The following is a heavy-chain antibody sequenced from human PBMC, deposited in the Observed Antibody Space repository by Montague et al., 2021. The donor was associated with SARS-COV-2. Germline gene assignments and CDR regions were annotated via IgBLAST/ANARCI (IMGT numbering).Heavy chain of an antibody. V-gene: IGHV4-59*01. Sequence: ETLSLTCTVSGGSISSYYWSWVRQPPGKGLEWIGCIYYSGSTNYNPSLKSRVTISVDTSKNQFSLKLSSVTAADTAVYYCARVFPRWLQFDPYFDYWGQGTLVTVSS. CDR1: GGSISSYY. J-gene: IGHJ4*02. CDR2: IYYSGST. CDR3: ARVFPRWLQFDPYFDY. D-gene: IGHD5-24*01.